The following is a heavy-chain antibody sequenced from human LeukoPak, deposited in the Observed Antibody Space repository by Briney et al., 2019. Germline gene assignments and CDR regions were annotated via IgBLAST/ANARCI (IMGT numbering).Heavy chain of an antibody. V-gene: IGHV3-21*01. CDR3: ARDRQWELRGYFDY. J-gene: IGHJ4*02. Sequence: GGSLRLSCAASGFTFSSYSVNWVRQAPGKGLEWVSSISSSSSYIYYADSVKGRFTISRDNAKNSLYLQMNSLRAEDTAVYYCARDRQWELRGYFDYWGQGTLVTVSS. D-gene: IGHD1-26*01. CDR1: GFTFSSYS. CDR2: ISSSSSYI.